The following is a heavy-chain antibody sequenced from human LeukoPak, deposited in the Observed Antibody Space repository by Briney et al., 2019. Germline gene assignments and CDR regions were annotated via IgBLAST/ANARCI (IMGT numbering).Heavy chain of an antibody. CDR2: IKQDGSEK. V-gene: IGHV3-7*01. CDR1: GFTFSSYW. J-gene: IGHJ6*02. CDR3: ARDRGAPGYYYYGMYV. D-gene: IGHD3-10*01. Sequence: GGSLRLSCAASGFTFSSYWMSWVRQAPGKGLEWVANIKQDGSEKYYVDSVKGRFTISRDNAKNSLYLQMNSLRAEDTAVYYCARDRGAPGYYYYGMYVWGQGTTVTVSS.